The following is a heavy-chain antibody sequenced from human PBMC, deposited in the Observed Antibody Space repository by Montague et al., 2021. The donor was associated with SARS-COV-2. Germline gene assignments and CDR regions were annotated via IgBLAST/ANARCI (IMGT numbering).Heavy chain of an antibody. D-gene: IGHD3-3*01. Sequence: SETLSLTCSVSGGPISRSSYYWGWIRQPPGKGLEWVGNIYHAGSTYYNPSLKSRLTISVDTSKKQFSLKLNSMTAADTAVYYCARGADYDFWSGFLRYKWFDPWGLGTPVTVSS. V-gene: IGHV4-39*07. J-gene: IGHJ5*02. CDR2: IYHAGST. CDR3: ARGADYDFWSGFLRYKWFDP. CDR1: GGPISRSSYY.